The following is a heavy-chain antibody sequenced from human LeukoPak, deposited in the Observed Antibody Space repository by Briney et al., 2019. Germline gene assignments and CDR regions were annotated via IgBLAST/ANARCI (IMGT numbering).Heavy chain of an antibody. CDR1: GFTFSSYG. J-gene: IGHJ4*02. D-gene: IGHD3-22*01. V-gene: IGHV3-30*02. CDR3: AKAWDYYDSRDFDY. Sequence: GGSLRLSCAASGFTFSSYGMHWARQTPDKGLEWLAFIRYDGGNKYYADSVKGRFTISRDNSKNTLYLQMNSLRAEDTAVYYCAKAWDYYDSRDFDYWGQGTLVTVSS. CDR2: IRYDGGNK.